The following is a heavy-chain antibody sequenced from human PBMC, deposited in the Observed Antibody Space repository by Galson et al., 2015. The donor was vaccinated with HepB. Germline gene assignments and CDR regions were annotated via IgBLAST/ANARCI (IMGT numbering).Heavy chain of an antibody. CDR3: ARAGTDCIDGVCSRIDH. CDR1: GFTFSNAW. V-gene: IGHV3-15*01. CDR2: IKSKTDGGTT. Sequence: SLRLSCAASGFTFSNAWMSWVRQAPGKGLEWVGRIKSKTDGGTTDYAAPVKGRFTISRDNSKNTLFLQMNSLRTEDTAVYYCARAGTDCIDGVCSRIDHWGRGTLVTVSS. J-gene: IGHJ4*02. D-gene: IGHD2-8*01.